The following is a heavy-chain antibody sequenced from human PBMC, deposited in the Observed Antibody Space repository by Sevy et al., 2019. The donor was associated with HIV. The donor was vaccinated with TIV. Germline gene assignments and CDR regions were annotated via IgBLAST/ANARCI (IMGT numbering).Heavy chain of an antibody. CDR3: AKDYYDGSGYYPQGAFDI. D-gene: IGHD3-22*01. Sequence: GGSLRLSCAASGFTFRSYAMNWVRQAPGKGLEWVSCISGSGGNTYYADSVKGRFTTSRDNTKNTLYLQMNSLRAEDTAVYSCAKDYYDGSGYYPQGAFDIWGQGTMVTVSS. CDR1: GFTFRSYA. CDR2: ISGSGGNT. J-gene: IGHJ3*02. V-gene: IGHV3-23*01.